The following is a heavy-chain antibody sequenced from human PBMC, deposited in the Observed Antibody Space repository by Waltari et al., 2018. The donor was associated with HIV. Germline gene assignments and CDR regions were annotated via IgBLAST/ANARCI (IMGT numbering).Heavy chain of an antibody. Sequence: EVQVVESGGGLVKPGGSLGLSCAASGFTLNNARNTWVRQAPGKGLEWVGRIKSKTDGGTTDYAAPVKGRFTISRDDSKNTLYLQMNSLKTEDTAVYYCTTAMADYWGQGTLVTVSS. V-gene: IGHV3-15*01. J-gene: IGHJ4*02. CDR3: TTAMADY. CDR1: GFTLNNAR. D-gene: IGHD3-10*01. CDR2: IKSKTDGGTT.